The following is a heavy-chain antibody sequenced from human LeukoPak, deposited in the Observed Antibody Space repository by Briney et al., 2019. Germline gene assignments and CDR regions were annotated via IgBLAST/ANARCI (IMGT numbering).Heavy chain of an antibody. CDR2: LYSDGNT. CDR1: GLTVITND. V-gene: IGHV3-53*01. Sequence: GESLTPSWAASGLTVITNDMTWVRQAPGKGLEWVSVLYSDGNTKYADSVQGRFTISRDNSKNTLYLEMNSLSPDDTAVYYCARGVEPLAANTLAYWGQGTLVTVSS. D-gene: IGHD1-14*01. J-gene: IGHJ4*02. CDR3: ARGVEPLAANTLAY.